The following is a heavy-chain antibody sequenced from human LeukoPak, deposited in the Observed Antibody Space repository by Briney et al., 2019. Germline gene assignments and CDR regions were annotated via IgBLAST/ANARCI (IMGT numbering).Heavy chain of an antibody. CDR1: GFTFDDYA. CDR2: ISWNSGSM. V-gene: IGHV3-9*01. J-gene: IGHJ3*02. D-gene: IGHD2-15*01. Sequence: TGGSLRLSCVASGFTFDDYAMHWVRQAPGKGLEWVSGISWNSGSMGYADSVKGRFTISRDSAKNSLYLQMNSLRAEDTALYYCAKEADSGALDIWGQGTMVTVSS. CDR3: AKEADSGALDI.